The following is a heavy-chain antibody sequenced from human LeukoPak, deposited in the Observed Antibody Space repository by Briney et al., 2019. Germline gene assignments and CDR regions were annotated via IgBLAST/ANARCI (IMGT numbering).Heavy chain of an antibody. Sequence: GGSLRLSCAASGVTFSSYWMAWVRQAPGRGLEWVANRKQDGSEKYYVDCVKGRFTISRDNAKNSLYLQMNSLRAEDTAVHYCARRGYSSSWYAHNWFDPWGQGTLVTVSS. CDR2: RKQDGSEK. CDR1: GVTFSSYW. CDR3: ARRGYSSSWYAHNWFDP. V-gene: IGHV3-7*01. J-gene: IGHJ5*02. D-gene: IGHD6-13*01.